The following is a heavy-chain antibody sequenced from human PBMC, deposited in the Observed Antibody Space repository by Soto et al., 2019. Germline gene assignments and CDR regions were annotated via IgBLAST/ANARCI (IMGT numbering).Heavy chain of an antibody. CDR1: GFTFSSYA. CDR2: ISGSGGST. V-gene: IGHV3-23*01. D-gene: IGHD3-3*01. CDR3: AKDPPNYDFWSGPRDY. Sequence: GGSLRLSCAASGFTFSSYAVSWVRQAPGKGLEWVSAISGSGGSTYYADSVKGRFTISRDNSKNTLYLQMNSLRAEDTAVYYCAKDPPNYDFWSGPRDYWGQGTLVTVSS. J-gene: IGHJ4*02.